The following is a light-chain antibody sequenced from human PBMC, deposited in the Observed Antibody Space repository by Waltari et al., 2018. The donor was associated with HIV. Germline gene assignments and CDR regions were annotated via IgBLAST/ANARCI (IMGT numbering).Light chain of an antibody. J-gene: IGLJ3*02. CDR2: DVS. V-gene: IGLV2-14*03. CDR1: SSDVGGSNY. CDR3: SSYTSSSTFWV. Sequence: QPALTQPASVSGSPGQSITISCTGTSSDVGGSNYVSWYQQHPGKAPKLMIYDVSNRPSGVSNRFSGSKSGNTASLTISGLQAEDEADYYCSSYTSSSTFWVFGGGTKLTVL.